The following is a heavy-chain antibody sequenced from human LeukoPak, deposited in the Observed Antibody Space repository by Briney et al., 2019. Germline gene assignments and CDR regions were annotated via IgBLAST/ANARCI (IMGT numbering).Heavy chain of an antibody. D-gene: IGHD6-19*01. V-gene: IGHV3-23*01. CDR3: ARDPWYTSGWYGGN. Sequence: PGGSLRLSCTASGFTFNTYAIIWVRQAPGKGLEWVSSISGSGGNTHYADSVKGRFTISRDNSKNTLFLQMDSLRAEDTALYYCARDPWYTSGWYGGNWGQGTQVTVSS. J-gene: IGHJ4*02. CDR1: GFTFNTYA. CDR2: ISGSGGNT.